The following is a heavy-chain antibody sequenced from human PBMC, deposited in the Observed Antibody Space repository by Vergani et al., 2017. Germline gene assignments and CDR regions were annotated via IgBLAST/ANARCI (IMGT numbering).Heavy chain of an antibody. CDR3: AKHFRGWGIDY. CDR2: IQFDGSNQ. D-gene: IGHD3-16*01. Sequence: QMQLVESGGGVVQRGGSLRLSCATSGFTLSNYGMQWIRQGPGKGLEFVAFIQFDGSNQYYADPVKGRFTLSRDFSKNTLYLQMNNLRTDDTATYDCAKHFRGWGIDYWGQGTQVIVSS. CDR1: GFTLSNYG. V-gene: IGHV3-30*02. J-gene: IGHJ4*02.